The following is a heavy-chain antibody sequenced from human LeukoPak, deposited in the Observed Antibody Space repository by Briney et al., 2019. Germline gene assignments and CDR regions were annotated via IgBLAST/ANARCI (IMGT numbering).Heavy chain of an antibody. Sequence: GGSLRLSCAASGFTFSGYWMHWVRQVPGKGLVWVSRINDDGRYTVYADSVKGRSTISRDNAKNSLYLQMNSLRAEDTAVYYCAREGVDYYDSSGYWYYFDYWGQGTLVTVSS. J-gene: IGHJ4*02. V-gene: IGHV3-74*01. CDR1: GFTFSGYW. CDR3: AREGVDYYDSSGYWYYFDY. CDR2: INDDGRYT. D-gene: IGHD3-22*01.